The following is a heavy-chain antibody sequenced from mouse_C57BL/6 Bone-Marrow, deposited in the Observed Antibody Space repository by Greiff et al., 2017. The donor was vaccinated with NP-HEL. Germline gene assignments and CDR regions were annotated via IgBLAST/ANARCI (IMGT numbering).Heavy chain of an antibody. D-gene: IGHD2-4*01. J-gene: IGHJ4*01. V-gene: IGHV6-6*01. CDR1: GFTFSDAW. Sequence: EVKLVESGGGLVQPGGSMKLSCAASGFTFSDAWMDWVRQSPEKGLEWVAEIRNKANNHATYYAESVKGRFTISRDESKSSVYLQMNSLRAEDTGIYYCTRDDYRYYYAMDYWGQGTSVTVSS. CDR2: IRNKANNHAT. CDR3: TRDDYRYYYAMDY.